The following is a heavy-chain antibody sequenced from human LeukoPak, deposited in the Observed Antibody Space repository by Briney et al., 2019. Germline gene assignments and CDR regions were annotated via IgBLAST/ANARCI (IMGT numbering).Heavy chain of an antibody. CDR2: IYTSGST. J-gene: IGHJ6*03. V-gene: IGHV4-61*02. CDR1: GGSISSGSYY. CDR3: ARDLSYYYDSSGPINYYYYMDV. Sequence: PSQTLSLTCTVSGGSISSGSYYWRWIRQPAGKGLEWIGRIYTSGSTNYNPSLKSRVTISVDTSKNQFSLKLSSVTAADTAVYYCARDLSYYYDSSGPINYYYYMDVWGKGTTVTVSS. D-gene: IGHD3-22*01.